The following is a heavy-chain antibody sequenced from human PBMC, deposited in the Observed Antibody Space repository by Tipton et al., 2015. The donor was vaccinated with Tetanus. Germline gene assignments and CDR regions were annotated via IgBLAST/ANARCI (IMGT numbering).Heavy chain of an antibody. D-gene: IGHD4-17*01. Sequence: TLSLTCTVSGGSISAYYWSWIRQPPGKGLEWIGYIYFNGSTKYNPSLKSRVAISVDASKNQFSLKLSSVTAADTAVYYCARDRGLTTGGGIGMDVWGQGTTVTVSS. CDR1: GGSISAYY. J-gene: IGHJ6*02. V-gene: IGHV4-59*01. CDR2: IYFNGST. CDR3: ARDRGLTTGGGIGMDV.